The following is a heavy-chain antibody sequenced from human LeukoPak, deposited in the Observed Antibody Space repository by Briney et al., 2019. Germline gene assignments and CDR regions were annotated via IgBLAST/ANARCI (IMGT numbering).Heavy chain of an antibody. V-gene: IGHV1-46*01. D-gene: IGHD3-22*01. CDR2: INPSDGST. CDR3: ARGPLNYYDSSGYYRGFDY. CDR1: GYTFTSYY. Sequence: ASVKVSCKASGYTFTSYYMHWVRQAPGHGLEWMGIINPSDGSTSYAQKFQGRVTMTRDMSTSTVHMELSSLRSEDTAVYHCARGPLNYYDSSGYYRGFDYWGQGTLVTVSS. J-gene: IGHJ4*02.